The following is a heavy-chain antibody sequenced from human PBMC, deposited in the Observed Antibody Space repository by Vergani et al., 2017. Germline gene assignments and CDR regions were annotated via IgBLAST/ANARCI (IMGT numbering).Heavy chain of an antibody. CDR2: ISSISSTI. J-gene: IGHJ6*02. CDR1: GFTFSSYS. Sequence: EVQLVESGGGLVQPGGSLRLSCAASGFTFSSYSMNWVRQAPGKGLEWGSYISSISSTIYYADSVKGRFTISRDNAKNSLYLQMNSLRAEDTAVYYCARDAMVRGIPRYYYGMDVWGQGTTVTVSS. V-gene: IGHV3-48*01. D-gene: IGHD3-10*01. CDR3: ARDAMVRGIPRYYYGMDV.